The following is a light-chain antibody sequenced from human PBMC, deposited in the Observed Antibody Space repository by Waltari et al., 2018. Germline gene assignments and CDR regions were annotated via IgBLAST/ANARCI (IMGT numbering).Light chain of an antibody. CDR3: QQYYSTPPT. J-gene: IGKJ2*01. CDR1: QSFLYSSNNKNY. CDR2: WAS. Sequence: DIVMTQSPDSLAVSLGERATINCKSSQSFLYSSNNKNYLAWYQQKPGLPPKLLIYWASTRESGVPDRFSGSGSGTDFTLTISSLQAEDVAVYYCQQYYSTPPTFGQGTKLEIK. V-gene: IGKV4-1*01.